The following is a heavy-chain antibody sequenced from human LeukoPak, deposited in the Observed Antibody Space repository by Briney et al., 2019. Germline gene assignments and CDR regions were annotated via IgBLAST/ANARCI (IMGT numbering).Heavy chain of an antibody. J-gene: IGHJ4*02. CDR1: GFTFSSYG. D-gene: IGHD6-13*01. Sequence: SLRLSCAASGFTFSSYGMHWVRQAPGKGLEWVAVISYDGSNKYYADSVKGRFTISRDNSKNTLCLQMNSLRAEDTAVYYCAKGAPSIAAAGTADYWGQGTLVTVSS. V-gene: IGHV3-30*18. CDR3: AKGAPSIAAAGTADY. CDR2: ISYDGSNK.